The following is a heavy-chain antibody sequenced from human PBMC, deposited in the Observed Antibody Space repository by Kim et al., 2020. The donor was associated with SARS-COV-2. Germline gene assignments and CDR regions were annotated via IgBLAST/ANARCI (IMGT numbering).Heavy chain of an antibody. CDR3: ARETGFGAGSRIDF. CDR2: IRGADRA. J-gene: IGHJ4*02. D-gene: IGHD3-10*01. CDR1: GFYFGSHA. Sequence: GGSLRLSCVGSGFYFGSHAMTWVRQAPGEGLQWVSTIRGADRASYSKSVKGRFTVSRDNYKKTVFLERVSLRGDDTATYFCARETGFGAGSRIDFWCQGTLVAVS. V-gene: IGHV3-23*01.